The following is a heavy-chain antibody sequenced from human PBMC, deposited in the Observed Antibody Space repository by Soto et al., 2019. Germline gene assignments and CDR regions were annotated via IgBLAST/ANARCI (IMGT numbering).Heavy chain of an antibody. Sequence: PSETLSLTCAVYGGSFSDYFWSWLRQPPGKGLEWIGEINHSGGTNYNPSLESRLTISVDTSKKQFSLKLSSVTAADTAVYYCARGPSGRGYNYGSMEFGPWGKGTLVTVSS. V-gene: IGHV4-34*01. CDR3: ARGPSGRGYNYGSMEFGP. J-gene: IGHJ5*02. CDR1: GGSFSDYF. CDR2: INHSGGT. D-gene: IGHD5-18*01.